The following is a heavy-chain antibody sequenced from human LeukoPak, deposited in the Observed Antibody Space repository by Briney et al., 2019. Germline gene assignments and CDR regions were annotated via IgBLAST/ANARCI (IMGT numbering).Heavy chain of an antibody. Sequence: SQNPSPTRTVSGGSISSGGYFWGWVPQPPRKGLGWVGRFYSSGSTNYNPSLQSRVTISVDTSKNQFSLKLTSVTAADTAVYYCALGNCPTTSCYPGVAFDIWGQGTMVTVSS. CDR3: ALGNCPTTSCYPGVAFDI. J-gene: IGHJ3*02. D-gene: IGHD2-2*01. V-gene: IGHV4-61*02. CDR2: FYSSGST. CDR1: GGSISSGGYF.